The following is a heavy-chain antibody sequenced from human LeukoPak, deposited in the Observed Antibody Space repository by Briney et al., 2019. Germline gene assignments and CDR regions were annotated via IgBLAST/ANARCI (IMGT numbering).Heavy chain of an antibody. V-gene: IGHV1-69*13. J-gene: IGHJ4*02. Sequence: SVKVTCKASGGTFSSYAISWVRQAPGQGLEWMGGIIPIFGTANYAQKFQGRVTITADESTSTAYMELSSLRSEDTAVYYCASYRVNYYDSSGYYYDYWGQGTLVTVSS. CDR3: ASYRVNYYDSSGYYYDY. CDR2: IIPIFGTA. CDR1: GGTFSSYA. D-gene: IGHD3-22*01.